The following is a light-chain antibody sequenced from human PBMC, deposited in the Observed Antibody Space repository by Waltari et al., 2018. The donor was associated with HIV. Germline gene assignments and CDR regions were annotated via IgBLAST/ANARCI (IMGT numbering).Light chain of an antibody. CDR1: QGIRND. Sequence: AIEMTQSPSSLSASVVDRVTITCRASQGIRNDLSWYQQKPGKAPKLLIYDASSLQSGAPSRFSGSGFGTDFTLTISSLQPEDFATYYCLQDDSYPLTFGGGTKVEIK. V-gene: IGKV1-6*01. CDR3: LQDDSYPLT. CDR2: DAS. J-gene: IGKJ4*01.